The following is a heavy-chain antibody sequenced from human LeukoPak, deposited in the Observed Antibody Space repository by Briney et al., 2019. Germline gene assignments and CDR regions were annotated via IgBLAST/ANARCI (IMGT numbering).Heavy chain of an antibody. Sequence: ASVKVSCKASGYTLTSSHAHWVRQAPGRGLEWIGIINCGDGYTNYAQKFQGRVSVTSDTSTSTIYMELSSLRAEDTAIYYCARDRGGSYSIDYWGQGTLVTVSS. D-gene: IGHD1-26*01. CDR3: ARDRGGSYSIDY. CDR2: INCGDGYT. V-gene: IGHV1-46*01. CDR1: GYTLTSSH. J-gene: IGHJ4*02.